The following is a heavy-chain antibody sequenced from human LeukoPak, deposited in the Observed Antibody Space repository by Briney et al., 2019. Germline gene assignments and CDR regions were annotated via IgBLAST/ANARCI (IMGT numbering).Heavy chain of an antibody. D-gene: IGHD6-13*01. Sequence: ASVTVSFKASGYTFTSYGISWVRQAPGQGLEWMGWISAYNGNTNYAQKLQGRVTMTTDTSTSTAYMELRSLRSDDTAVYYCARADGSIWYSGYFDYWGQGTLVTVSS. V-gene: IGHV1-18*04. J-gene: IGHJ4*02. CDR1: GYTFTSYG. CDR2: ISAYNGNT. CDR3: ARADGSIWYSGYFDY.